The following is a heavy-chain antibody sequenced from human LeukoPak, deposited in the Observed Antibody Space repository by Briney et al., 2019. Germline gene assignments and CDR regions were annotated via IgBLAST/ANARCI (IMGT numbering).Heavy chain of an antibody. Sequence: SETLSLTCTVSGGSISSSSYYWGWIRQPPGKGLEWIGSIYYSGSTYYNPSLKSRVTISVDTSKNQFSLKLSSVTAADTAVYYCARVSSSWSPHPKFDYWGQGTLVTVSS. D-gene: IGHD6-13*01. CDR1: GGSISSSSYY. J-gene: IGHJ4*02. CDR3: ARVSSSWSPHPKFDY. CDR2: IYYSGST. V-gene: IGHV4-39*07.